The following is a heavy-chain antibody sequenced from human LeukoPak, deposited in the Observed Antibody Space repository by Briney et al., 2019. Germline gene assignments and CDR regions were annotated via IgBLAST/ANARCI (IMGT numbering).Heavy chain of an antibody. D-gene: IGHD3-22*01. CDR1: GDSISSYNSL. CDR2: ISYSGNT. J-gene: IGHJ4*02. Sequence: SETLSLTCTVSGDSISSYNSLWGWIRQPPGKGLEWIGTISYSGNTYYNPSLKSRVTISADTSKNQFSLKVTSVTAADTAVYYCARASSGYYWDFDYWGQGTLVTVSS. CDR3: ARASSGYYWDFDY. V-gene: IGHV4-39*01.